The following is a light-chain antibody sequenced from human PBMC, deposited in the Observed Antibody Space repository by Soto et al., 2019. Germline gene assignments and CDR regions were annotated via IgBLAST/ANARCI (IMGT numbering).Light chain of an antibody. J-gene: IGKJ4*01. Sequence: DIQMTQSPSSVSASVGDRVTITCRASQGISNWLAWYQQKPGKAPKVLVSIVSSLQSGVPSRFSGSRSETDFAPTITSLQPEDSATYYCQQGNSFPLTFGGGTKVDIK. CDR2: IVS. CDR3: QQGNSFPLT. CDR1: QGISNW. V-gene: IGKV1-12*01.